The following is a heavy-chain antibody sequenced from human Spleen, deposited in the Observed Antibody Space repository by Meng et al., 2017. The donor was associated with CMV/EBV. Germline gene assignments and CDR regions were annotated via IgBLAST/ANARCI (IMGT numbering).Heavy chain of an antibody. CDR1: GFTFNTYW. V-gene: IGHV3-30*02. CDR2: IRYDGSNK. D-gene: IGHD3-10*01. J-gene: IGHJ3*02. CDR3: AGEGLDAFDI. Sequence: GESLKISCVGSGFTFNTYWMHWARQAPGKGLEWVAFIRYDGSNKYYADSVKGRFTISRDNFKNTLYLQMNSLRAEDTAVYYCAGEGLDAFDIWGQGTMVTVSS.